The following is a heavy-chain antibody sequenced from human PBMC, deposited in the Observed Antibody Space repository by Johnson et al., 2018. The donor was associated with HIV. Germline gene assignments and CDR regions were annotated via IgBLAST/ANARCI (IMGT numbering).Heavy chain of an antibody. CDR1: GFTFSSYA. Sequence: VQLVESGGGLVQPGGSLRLSCAASGFTFSSYAMNWVRQPPGKGLEWVSDISWNGGTTGYADSVKGRFTISRDNAKKSLYLQMNSLRVEDTAFYYCARGTNYYDSSGHQVGNGFDFWGRGTRVIVSS. CDR2: ISWNGGTT. V-gene: IGHV3-20*04. J-gene: IGHJ3*01. D-gene: IGHD3-22*01. CDR3: ARGTNYYDSSGHQVGNGFDF.